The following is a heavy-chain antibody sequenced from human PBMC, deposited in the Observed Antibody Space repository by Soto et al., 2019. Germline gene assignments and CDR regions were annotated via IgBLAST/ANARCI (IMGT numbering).Heavy chain of an antibody. CDR3: TRHLGYCSGGSCYGMDV. J-gene: IGHJ6*02. Sequence: PGGSLRLSCAASGFTFSGSAMHWVRQASGKGLEWVGRIRSKANSYATAYAASVKGRFTISRDDSKNTAYLQMNSLKTEDTAVYYCTRHLGYCSGGSCYGMDVWGQGTTVTVS. CDR1: GFTFSGSA. D-gene: IGHD2-15*01. CDR2: IRSKANSYAT. V-gene: IGHV3-73*01.